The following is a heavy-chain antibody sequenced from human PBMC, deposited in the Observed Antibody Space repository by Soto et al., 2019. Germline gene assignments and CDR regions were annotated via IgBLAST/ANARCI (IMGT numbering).Heavy chain of an antibody. V-gene: IGHV4-31*03. J-gene: IGHJ4*02. D-gene: IGHD6-6*01. CDR1: GGSISSGGYY. CDR3: ARGIAARPRYFDY. Sequence: PSETLSLTCTVSGGSISSGGYYWSWIRQHPGKGLEWIGYIYYSGSTYYNPSLKSRVTISVDTPKNQFSLKLSSVTAADTAVYYCARGIAARPRYFDYWGQGTLVTVSS. CDR2: IYYSGST.